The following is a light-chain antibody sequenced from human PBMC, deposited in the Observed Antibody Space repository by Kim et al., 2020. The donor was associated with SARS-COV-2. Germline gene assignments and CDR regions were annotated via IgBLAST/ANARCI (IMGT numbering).Light chain of an antibody. CDR1: SGRIASNY. CDR3: QSYDSTNVI. Sequence: GKTVTIASTRNSGRIASNYVQWYRQRTGSSPTTVINEDNQRPSGVPDRFSGSIDSSSNSASLTISGLKTEDEAEYYCQSYDSTNVIFGGGTQLTVL. V-gene: IGLV6-57*01. CDR2: EDN. J-gene: IGLJ2*01.